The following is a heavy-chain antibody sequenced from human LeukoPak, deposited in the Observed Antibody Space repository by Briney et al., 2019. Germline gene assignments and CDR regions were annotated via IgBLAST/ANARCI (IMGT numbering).Heavy chain of an antibody. Sequence: ASVKVSCKASGYTFTSYGISWVRQAPGQGLEWMGWISAYNGNTNYAQKLQGRVTMTTDTSTSTAYMELRSLRSDDTAVYYCATLSAPTSGSYYFDAFDIWGQGTMVTVSS. D-gene: IGHD1-26*01. CDR3: ATLSAPTSGSYYFDAFDI. CDR2: ISAYNGNT. CDR1: GYTFTSYG. V-gene: IGHV1-18*01. J-gene: IGHJ3*02.